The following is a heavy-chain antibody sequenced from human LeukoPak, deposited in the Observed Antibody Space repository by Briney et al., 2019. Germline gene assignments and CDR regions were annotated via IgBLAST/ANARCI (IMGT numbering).Heavy chain of an antibody. J-gene: IGHJ6*03. V-gene: IGHV1-2*02. D-gene: IGHD5-24*01. CDR1: AYTFTGYY. Sequence: ASVKVSCKASAYTFTGYYMHWVRQAPGQGLERMGWLNPNSGDTNYAQKFQGRVTMTRDTSIRTAYMELSGLRSDDTAVYYCARGGDGYNLDYYYYMDVWGKGTTVTVSS. CDR3: ARGGDGYNLDYYYYMDV. CDR2: LNPNSGDT.